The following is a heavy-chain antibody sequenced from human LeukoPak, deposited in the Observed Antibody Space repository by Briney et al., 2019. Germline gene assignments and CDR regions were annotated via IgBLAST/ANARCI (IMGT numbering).Heavy chain of an antibody. V-gene: IGHV3-30*02. Sequence: GGSLRLSCAASGFTFSTYGMPWVRQAPGKGLEWVAFIRYDGSNKYYADSVKGRFTISRDNSKNTLYLQMNSLRVEDTAVYYCAKDLTMFGGVIRREGAFAYWGQGTLVTVSS. CDR3: AKDLTMFGGVIRREGAFAY. D-gene: IGHD3-16*02. CDR2: IRYDGSNK. J-gene: IGHJ4*02. CDR1: GFTFSTYG.